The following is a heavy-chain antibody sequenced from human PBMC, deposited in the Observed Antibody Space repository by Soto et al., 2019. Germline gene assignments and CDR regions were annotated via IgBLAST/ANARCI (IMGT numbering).Heavy chain of an antibody. Sequence: SETLSLTCTVSGGSISSSSYYWGWIRQPPGKGLEWIGSIYYSGSTYYNPSLKSRVTISVDTSKNQFSLKLSSVTAADTAVYYCAREGLEPVNWFDPWGQGTLVTVSS. CDR2: IYYSGST. CDR1: GGSISSSSYY. CDR3: AREGLEPVNWFDP. D-gene: IGHD1-1*01. V-gene: IGHV4-39*07. J-gene: IGHJ5*02.